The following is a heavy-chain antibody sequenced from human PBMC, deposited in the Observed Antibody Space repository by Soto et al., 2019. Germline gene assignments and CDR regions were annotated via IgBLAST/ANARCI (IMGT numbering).Heavy chain of an antibody. CDR2: IYSGGYT. D-gene: IGHD3-10*01. V-gene: IGHV3-53*01. Sequence: EVQLVESGGGLIQPGGSLRLSCAVSGFTVSNNYMSWVRQAPGKGLEGVSVIYSGGYTAYGDSVKGRFTISRDNSKNHPYFQKKRRGPAAPAVYYWGAPPGGGGYWGQGTLVTVSS. CDR1: GFTVSNNY. J-gene: IGHJ4*02. CDR3: GAPPGGGGY.